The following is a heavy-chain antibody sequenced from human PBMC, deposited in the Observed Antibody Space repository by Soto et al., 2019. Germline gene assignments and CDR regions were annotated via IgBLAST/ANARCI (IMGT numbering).Heavy chain of an antibody. CDR3: ATELPCYESSDSYFDC. D-gene: IGHD3-22*01. CDR2: TYYRSKWYN. J-gene: IGHJ4*02. CDR1: GDSVSGNSAA. Sequence: SQTLSLTRAISGDSVSGNSAAWNWIRQSPSRGLEWLGRTYYRSKWYNDYAVSVKSRITVTPDTSKNQFSLHLNSVTPEDTPVYYCATELPCYESSDSYFDCWGQGALVTVSS. V-gene: IGHV6-1*01.